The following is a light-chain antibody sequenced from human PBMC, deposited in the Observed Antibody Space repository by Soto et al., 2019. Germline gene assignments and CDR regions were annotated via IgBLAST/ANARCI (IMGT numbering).Light chain of an antibody. CDR2: RNN. CDR3: AAWDDSVGGPA. V-gene: IGLV1-47*01. Sequence: QSVLTQPPSASGTPGQRVTISCSGSSSNIGSKYVYWYRQLPGTAPKLLMYRNNQRPSGVPDRFSGSKSGTSASLAISGLRSEDEAHYYCAAWDDSVGGPAFGGGTKVTVL. J-gene: IGLJ2*01. CDR1: SSNIGSKY.